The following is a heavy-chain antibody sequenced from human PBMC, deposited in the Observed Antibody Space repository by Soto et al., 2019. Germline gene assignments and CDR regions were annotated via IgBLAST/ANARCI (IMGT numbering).Heavy chain of an antibody. D-gene: IGHD6-13*01. V-gene: IGHV3-11*01. CDR1: GFDFGDYY. Sequence: PGGSLRLSCTGSGFDFGDYYMSWIRQAPGKGLEWVSYIDSDDGTTYYTDSVKGRFTISRDNAKKTVYLQMSSLRVEDTALYYCVRPYYSSSWFPFDRWGQGTLVTVSS. CDR2: IDSDDGTT. J-gene: IGHJ4*02. CDR3: VRPYYSSSWFPFDR.